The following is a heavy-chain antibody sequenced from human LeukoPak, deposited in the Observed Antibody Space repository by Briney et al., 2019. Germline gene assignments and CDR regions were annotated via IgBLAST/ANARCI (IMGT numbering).Heavy chain of an antibody. J-gene: IGHJ3*02. CDR1: GFTFSSYD. CDR2: IGTAGDP. D-gene: IGHD1-26*01. V-gene: IGHV3-13*05. CDR3: TREGVGARGHAFDI. Sequence: PGGSLRLSCAASGFTFSSYDMHWVRHATGKGLEWVSAIGTAGDPYYPGSVKGRFTISRENAKNSLYLQMNSLRAGDTAVYYCTREGVGARGHAFDIWGQGTMVTVSS.